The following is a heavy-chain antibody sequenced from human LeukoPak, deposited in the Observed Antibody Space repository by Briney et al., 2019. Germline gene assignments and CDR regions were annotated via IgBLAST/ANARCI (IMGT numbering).Heavy chain of an antibody. CDR2: INPNSGGT. Sequence: GASVKVSCKVSGYTLTELSMHWVRQAPGQGLEWMGWINPNSGGTNYAQKLQGRVTMTRDTSISTAYMELSRLRSDDTAVYYCARGPIVGATDDAFDIWGQGTMVTVSS. J-gene: IGHJ3*02. D-gene: IGHD1-26*01. CDR1: GYTLTELS. CDR3: ARGPIVGATDDAFDI. V-gene: IGHV1-2*02.